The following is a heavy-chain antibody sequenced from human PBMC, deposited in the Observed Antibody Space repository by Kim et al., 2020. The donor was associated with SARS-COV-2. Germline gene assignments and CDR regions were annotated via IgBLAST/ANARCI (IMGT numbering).Heavy chain of an antibody. CDR2: IKDDGNEK. J-gene: IGHJ3*02. CDR3: ARDPYYDAFDI. D-gene: IGHD3-10*01. V-gene: IGHV3-7*01. Sequence: GGSLRLSCAVSGFTFSSYWMSWVRQVPGKGLEWVANIKDDGNEKYYLDAVKGRFTISRDNPKNSLYLQMNSLRAEDTAVYYCARDPYYDAFDIWGQGTMVTVSS. CDR1: GFTFSSYW.